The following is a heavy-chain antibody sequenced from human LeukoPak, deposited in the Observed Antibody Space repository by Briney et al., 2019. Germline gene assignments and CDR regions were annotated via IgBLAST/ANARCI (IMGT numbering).Heavy chain of an antibody. CDR2: ISGSGGST. J-gene: IGHJ4*02. Sequence: PGGSLRLSCAASGFTVSSYGRSWVRQAPGKGGEGGAAISGSGGSTYYADSGKGRFTIARENCKNKVYLQMNSLRAEDTAVYYCAKGYPPDYWGQGTLVTVSS. CDR3: AKGYPPDY. D-gene: IGHD1-14*01. V-gene: IGHV3-23*01. CDR1: GFTVSSYG.